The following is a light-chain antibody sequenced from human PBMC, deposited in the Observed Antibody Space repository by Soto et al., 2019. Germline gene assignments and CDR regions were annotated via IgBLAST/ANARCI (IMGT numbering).Light chain of an antibody. V-gene: IGKV1-5*03. J-gene: IGKJ1*01. CDR3: QQYNSYPWT. CDR2: KAS. Sequence: DIPMTQSPSTLSASVGDRVIITCRASESISSWLAWYQQKPRKAPKLLIYKASTLASGVPSRFSGSGSGTELTLTITSLQPDDFATYYCQQYNSYPWTFGQGTKVEIK. CDR1: ESISSW.